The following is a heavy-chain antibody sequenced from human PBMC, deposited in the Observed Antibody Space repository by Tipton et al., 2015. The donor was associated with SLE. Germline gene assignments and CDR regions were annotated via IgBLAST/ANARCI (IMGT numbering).Heavy chain of an antibody. V-gene: IGHV4-61*02. J-gene: IGHJ4*02. CDR1: GGSISSGGYY. CDR2: IYSGGSS. Sequence: TLSLTCTVSGGSISSGGYYWNWIRQSAGQGLEWIGLIYSGGSSDYNPSLKSRVTISEATSKNQFSLTLTSVTAADTAVYYCARHYWGSDYWGQGTLVTVSS. CDR3: ARHYWGSDY. D-gene: IGHD3-10*01.